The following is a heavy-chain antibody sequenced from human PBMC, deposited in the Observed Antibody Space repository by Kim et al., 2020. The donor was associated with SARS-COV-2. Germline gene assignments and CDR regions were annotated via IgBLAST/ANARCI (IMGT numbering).Heavy chain of an antibody. D-gene: IGHD2-15*01. J-gene: IGHJ3*02. CDR2: GAT. Sequence: GATDSAEPGKGRITNSRDDSKNRLYLQMNSLKTEDTAVDYCGRGGGAFDIWGQGTMVTVSS. CDR3: GRGGGAFDI. V-gene: IGHV3-15*01.